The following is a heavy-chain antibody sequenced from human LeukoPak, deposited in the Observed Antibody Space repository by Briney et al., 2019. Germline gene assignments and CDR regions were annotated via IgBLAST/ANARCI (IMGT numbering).Heavy chain of an antibody. V-gene: IGHV4-59*08. CDR2: ISYSGST. J-gene: IGHJ6*02. CDR3: ARHYYSSGSYYSRSYYYGMDV. CDR1: GGSISSYY. D-gene: IGHD3-10*01. Sequence: SETLSLTCTVSGGSISSYYWTWIRQPPGKGLEWIGYISYSGSTNYNPSLKSRVTISVDMSKNQFSLKLSSVIAADTAVYSCARHYYSSGSYYSRSYYYGMDVWGQGTSVTVSS.